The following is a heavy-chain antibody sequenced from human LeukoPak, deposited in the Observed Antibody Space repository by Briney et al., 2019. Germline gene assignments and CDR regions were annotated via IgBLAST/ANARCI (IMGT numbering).Heavy chain of an antibody. CDR3: ARVRGAGTYLIDY. Sequence: SETLSLTCTVSGGSISSSSYYWGWIRQPPGKGLEWIGSIYYSGSTYYNPSLKSRVTISVDTSKNQFSLKLSSVTAADTAVYYCARVRGAGTYLIDYWGQGTLVTVSS. D-gene: IGHD6-19*01. J-gene: IGHJ4*02. CDR1: GGSISSSSYY. CDR2: IYYSGST. V-gene: IGHV4-39*07.